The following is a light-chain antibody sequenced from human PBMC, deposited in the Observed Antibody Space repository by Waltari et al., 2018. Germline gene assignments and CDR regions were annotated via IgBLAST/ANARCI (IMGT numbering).Light chain of an antibody. CDR1: QGITKW. V-gene: IGKV1-12*01. CDR3: QQANSFPIT. J-gene: IGKJ3*01. CDR2: GAS. Sequence: DIQMTQSPSSVSAPVGDKVTFTCRASQGITKWLAWYQQKPGRAPKLLISGASTLHSGVSPRFSGSGSGTEFPLTISDLQPEDVAIYYCQQANSFPITFGPGTRVDLK.